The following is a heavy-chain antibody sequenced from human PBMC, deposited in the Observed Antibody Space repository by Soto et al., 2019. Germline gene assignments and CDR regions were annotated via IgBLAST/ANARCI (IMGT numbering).Heavy chain of an antibody. Sequence: GRSRRLSCAPAGFSLSSYGMHWGCKARGKGLDWLAVIWYDGSNKYYADSVKGRFSISRDNSKTTLYLQMNRLRAEDTAVYYCARDPKPKGRGVTYYYGMDVWGQGTTVTVSS. J-gene: IGHJ6*02. CDR2: IWYDGSNK. CDR1: GFSLSSYG. V-gene: IGHV3-33*01. D-gene: IGHD3-10*01. CDR3: ARDPKPKGRGVTYYYGMDV.